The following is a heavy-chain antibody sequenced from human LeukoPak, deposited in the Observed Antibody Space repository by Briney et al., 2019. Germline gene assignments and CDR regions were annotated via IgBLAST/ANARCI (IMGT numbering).Heavy chain of an antibody. V-gene: IGHV4-34*01. CDR3: ARAVPARIAAAGTFIDY. Sequence: SETLSLTCAVYGGSFSGYYWSWIRQPPGKGLEWIGEINHSGSTNYNPSLKSRVTISVDTSKNQFSLKLSSVTAADTAVYYCARAVPARIAAAGTFIDYWGPGTLVTVSS. J-gene: IGHJ4*02. CDR1: GGSFSGYY. D-gene: IGHD6-13*01. CDR2: INHSGST.